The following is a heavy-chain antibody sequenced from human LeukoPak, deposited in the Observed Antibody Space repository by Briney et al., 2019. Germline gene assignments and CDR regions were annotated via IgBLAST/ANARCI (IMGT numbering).Heavy chain of an antibody. CDR1: GFTFNNAW. CDR2: IKSRADGGTR. CDR3: ATYYYDSSGYPLFDH. Sequence: PGGSLRLSCAVSGFTFNNAWMNWVRQAPGKGLEWVDRIKSRADGGTRDYAAPVKGRFIISRDDSKTTLYLQINSLKTEDTAVYYCATYYYDSSGYPLFDHWGQGTLVTVSS. V-gene: IGHV3-15*07. D-gene: IGHD3-22*01. J-gene: IGHJ4*02.